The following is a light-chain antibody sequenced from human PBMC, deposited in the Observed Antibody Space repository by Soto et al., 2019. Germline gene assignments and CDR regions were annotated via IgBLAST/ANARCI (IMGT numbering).Light chain of an antibody. CDR1: QSVLSSSNNKNY. CDR3: QQYYSSPYT. Sequence: DIVMTQSPESLAVSLGERATINCRSSQSVLSSSNNKNYEAWYQQKPGQPPKLLIYWASSRESGVPERFSGSGSGTDFTLTISSLQAEDVAVYYCQQYYSSPYTFGQGTKLEIK. V-gene: IGKV4-1*01. CDR2: WAS. J-gene: IGKJ2*01.